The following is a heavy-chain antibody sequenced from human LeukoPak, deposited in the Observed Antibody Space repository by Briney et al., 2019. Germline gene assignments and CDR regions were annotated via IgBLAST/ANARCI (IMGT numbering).Heavy chain of an antibody. D-gene: IGHD4-17*01. CDR3: ASYGDYESYYYGMDV. J-gene: IGHJ6*02. CDR1: GASFTNYY. CDR2: ISYSGTT. Sequence: SETLSLTCTVSGASFTNYYWSWVRQPPGKGLEWFGYISYSGTTNYNPSLKSRVTMSVDTSKNQFSLKLSSVTAADTAVYYCASYGDYESYYYGMDVWGQGTTVTVSS. V-gene: IGHV4-59*08.